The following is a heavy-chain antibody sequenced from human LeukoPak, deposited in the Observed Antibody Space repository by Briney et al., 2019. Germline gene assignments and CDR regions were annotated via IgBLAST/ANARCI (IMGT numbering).Heavy chain of an antibody. V-gene: IGHV6-1*01. CDR3: ARDWEYSSSSPWYFDL. CDR1: GDSVSSNSAA. Sequence: SQTLSLTCAISGDSVSSNSAAWNWIRQSPSRGLEWLGRTYYRSKWYNDYAVSVKSRITINPDTSKNQFSLQLNSVTPEGTAVYYCARDWEYSSSSPWYFDLWGRGTLVTVSS. CDR2: TYYRSKWYN. D-gene: IGHD6-6*01. J-gene: IGHJ2*01.